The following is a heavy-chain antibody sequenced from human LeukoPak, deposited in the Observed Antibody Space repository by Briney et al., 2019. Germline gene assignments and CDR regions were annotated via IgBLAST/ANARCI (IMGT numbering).Heavy chain of an antibody. CDR3: ARPDGLVRSTGLGEYYFDY. V-gene: IGHV3-7*05. Sequence: PGGSLRLSCAASGFTFSTYWMSWVRQAPGKGLEWMANIKQDGSEKYYGDSVKGRLTVSRDNDQNSLYLQMNSLTAEDTAVYYCARPDGLVRSTGLGEYYFDYWGQGILVTVSS. CDR1: GFTFSTYW. CDR2: IKQDGSEK. J-gene: IGHJ4*02. D-gene: IGHD3-16*01.